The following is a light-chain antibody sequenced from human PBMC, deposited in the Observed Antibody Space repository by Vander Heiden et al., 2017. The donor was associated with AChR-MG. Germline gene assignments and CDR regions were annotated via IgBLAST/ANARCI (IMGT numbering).Light chain of an antibody. Sequence: DIQMTQSPAALSASVGDRVTIACRAGQSIITYLNWYQQKLGKAPKLLISKASTLQSGVPSRFSGSGSGTDFTLTISNLQPEDFATYYCQQSVTTLQTFGQGTKVEIK. CDR1: QSIITY. J-gene: IGKJ1*01. CDR3: QQSVTTLQT. V-gene: IGKV1-39*01. CDR2: KAS.